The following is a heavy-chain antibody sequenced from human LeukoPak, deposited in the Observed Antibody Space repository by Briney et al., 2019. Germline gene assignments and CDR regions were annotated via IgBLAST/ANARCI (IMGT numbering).Heavy chain of an antibody. CDR1: GYTFTSYG. D-gene: IGHD5-12*01. V-gene: IGHV1-18*01. CDR2: ISAYNGNT. J-gene: IGHJ5*02. CDR3: ARAPGGYSGYDGENWFGP. Sequence: ASVKVSCKASGYTFTSYGISWVRQAPGQGLEWMGWISAYNGNTNYAQKLQGRVTMTTDTSTSTAYMELRSLRSDDTAVYYCARAPGGYSGYDGENWFGPWGQGTLVTVSS.